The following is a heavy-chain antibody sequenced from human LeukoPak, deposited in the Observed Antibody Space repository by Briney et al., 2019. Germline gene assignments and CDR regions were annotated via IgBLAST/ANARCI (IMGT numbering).Heavy chain of an antibody. CDR1: GFTFSSYA. J-gene: IGHJ4*02. CDR3: AKDRYCSSTRCYGDFDY. D-gene: IGHD2-2*01. Sequence: GGSLRLSCAASGFTFSSYAMSWVRQAPGKGLEWVSVISGSGDSASYADSVKGQFTISRDNSKNTLYLQMNSLRAEDTAVYHCAKDRYCSSTRCYGDFDYWGQGTLVTVSS. CDR2: ISGSGDSA. V-gene: IGHV3-23*01.